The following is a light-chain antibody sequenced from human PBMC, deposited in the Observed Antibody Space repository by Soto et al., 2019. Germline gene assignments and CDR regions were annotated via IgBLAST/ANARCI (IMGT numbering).Light chain of an antibody. Sequence: EIVMTQSPATLSVSPGERATLSCRASQSVSSNLAWYQQKPGQAPRLLIYGASTRATGIPARFSGSGSGTEYSFTISRLQSEDFSVDYCQQYNNWPFTFGPGTKVEIK. CDR1: QSVSSN. V-gene: IGKV3-15*01. CDR2: GAS. J-gene: IGKJ3*01. CDR3: QQYNNWPFT.